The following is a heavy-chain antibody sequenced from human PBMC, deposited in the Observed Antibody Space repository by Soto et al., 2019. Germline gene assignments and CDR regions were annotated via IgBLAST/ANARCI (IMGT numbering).Heavy chain of an antibody. Sequence: SETLSLTCTVSGGSISSYYWSWIRQPPGKGLEWIGYIYYSGSTNYNPSLKSRVTISVDTSKNQFSLKLSSVTAADTAVYYCAVARWLNEEYYFDYWGQGTLVTVSS. V-gene: IGHV4-59*01. CDR2: IYYSGST. J-gene: IGHJ4*02. CDR3: AVARWLNEEYYFDY. CDR1: GGSISSYY. D-gene: IGHD5-12*01.